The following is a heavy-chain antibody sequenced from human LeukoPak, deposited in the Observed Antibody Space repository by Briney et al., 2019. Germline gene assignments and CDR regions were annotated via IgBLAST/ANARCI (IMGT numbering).Heavy chain of an antibody. V-gene: IGHV3-20*01. CDR2: INWNGGNT. D-gene: IGHD3-22*01. J-gene: IGHJ3*02. CDR3: ARVQYDTSYHNAFDI. CDR1: GFIFDEYG. Sequence: RPGGSLRLSCAASGFIFDEYGMSWVRQAPGKGLEWVSGINWNGGNTGYGDSVKGRFTISRDNAKNSLHLQMSSLRAEDTALYHCARVQYDTSYHNAFDIWGQGTMVTVSS.